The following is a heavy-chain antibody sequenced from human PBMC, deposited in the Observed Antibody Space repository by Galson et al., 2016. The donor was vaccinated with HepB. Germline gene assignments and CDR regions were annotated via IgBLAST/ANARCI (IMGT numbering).Heavy chain of an antibody. D-gene: IGHD3-3*01. Sequence: QSGAEVKKSGESLKISCKGSGYSFTSYWIGWVRQMPGKGLEWMGIIYPGDSDTRYSPSFQGQVTISADKSISTAYLQWSSLKASDTAMYYCARRWYYDFWSGYCTGWFDPWGQGTLVTVSS. J-gene: IGHJ5*02. V-gene: IGHV5-51*01. CDR1: GYSFTSYW. CDR2: IYPGDSDT. CDR3: ARRWYYDFWSGYCTGWFDP.